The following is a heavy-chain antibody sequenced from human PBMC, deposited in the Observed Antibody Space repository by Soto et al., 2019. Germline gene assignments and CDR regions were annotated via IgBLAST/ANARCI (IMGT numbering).Heavy chain of an antibody. V-gene: IGHV3-9*01. CDR3: AKDIGWLQFGYYYGMDV. Sequence: EVQLVESGGGLVQPGRSLRLSCAASGFTFDDYAMHWVRQAPGKGLEWVSGISWNSGSIGYADSVKGRFTISRDNAKNSLYLQMNSLRAEDTALYYCAKDIGWLQFGYYYGMDVWGQGTTVTVSS. CDR1: GFTFDDYA. CDR2: ISWNSGSI. J-gene: IGHJ6*02. D-gene: IGHD5-12*01.